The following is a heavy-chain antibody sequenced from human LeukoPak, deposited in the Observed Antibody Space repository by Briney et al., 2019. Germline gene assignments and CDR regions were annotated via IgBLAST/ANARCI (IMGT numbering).Heavy chain of an antibody. Sequence: GASVRVSCQSSGYRFTGFEVHWLRQAPGQGFHWMGRINPNTGDTKVSQTFRGRVTLTRDTSISTAYMDLSNLRPDDTAVYHCARDTGLTPIYWGHGSLVTVSS. CDR2: INPNTGDT. V-gene: IGHV1-2*02. CDR1: GYRFTGFE. CDR3: ARDTGLTPIY. J-gene: IGHJ4*01. D-gene: IGHD1-14*01.